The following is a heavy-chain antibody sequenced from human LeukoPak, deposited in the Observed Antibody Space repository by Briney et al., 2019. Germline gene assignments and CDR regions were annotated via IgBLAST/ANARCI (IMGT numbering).Heavy chain of an antibody. CDR1: GYTFTGYY. CDR2: INPNSGGT. V-gene: IGHV1-2*02. CDR3: ARDVGVEMGIWFDP. J-gene: IGHJ5*02. D-gene: IGHD5-24*01. Sequence: ASVKVSCKASGYTFTGYYMHWVRQAPGQGLEWMGWINPNSGGTNYAQKFQGRVTMTRDTSISTAYMELSRLRSDDTAAYYCARDVGVEMGIWFDPWGQGTLVTVSS.